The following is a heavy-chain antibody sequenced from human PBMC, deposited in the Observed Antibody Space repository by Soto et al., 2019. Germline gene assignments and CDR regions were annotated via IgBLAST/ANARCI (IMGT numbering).Heavy chain of an antibody. CDR2: ISNNGAHT. D-gene: IGHD6-13*01. CDR1: GFTFSNYE. V-gene: IGHV3-64*01. Sequence: EAQLVESGGGLVQSGGSLRLSCEASGFTFSNYEMHWVRQAPGKGLEYVSGISNNGAHTDYAKSVKGRFTISRDNSENTLYLQMGSLRAEDMALYYCARRGYGSRWPNVYMDVWGKGTTVTVSS. CDR3: ARRGYGSRWPNVYMDV. J-gene: IGHJ6*03.